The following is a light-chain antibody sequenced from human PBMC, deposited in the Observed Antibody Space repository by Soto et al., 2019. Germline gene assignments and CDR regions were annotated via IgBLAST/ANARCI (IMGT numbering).Light chain of an antibody. J-gene: IGKJ4*01. CDR3: QQYYSYPGT. CDR2: AAS. CDR1: QGISSY. Sequence: AIRMTQAPSSRSASTGDRVTITCRASQGISSYLAWYQQKPGKAPKLLIYAASTLQSGVPSRFSGSGSGTDFTLTISCLQSEDFATYYCQQYYSYPGTFGGGTKVEIK. V-gene: IGKV1-8*01.